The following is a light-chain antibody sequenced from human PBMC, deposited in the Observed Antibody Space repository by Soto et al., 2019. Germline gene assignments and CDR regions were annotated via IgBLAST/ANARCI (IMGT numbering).Light chain of an antibody. CDR1: SSDVGGYNF. V-gene: IGLV2-8*01. J-gene: IGLJ1*01. CDR3: SSYGGSNNFV. Sequence: QSALTQPPSASGSPGQSVTISCTGTSSDVGGYNFVSWYQHFPGKAPKLIIYAVTKRPSGVPDRFSGSKSGNTASLTVSGLQTDDEADYYCSSYGGSNNFVFGTGTKVTVL. CDR2: AVT.